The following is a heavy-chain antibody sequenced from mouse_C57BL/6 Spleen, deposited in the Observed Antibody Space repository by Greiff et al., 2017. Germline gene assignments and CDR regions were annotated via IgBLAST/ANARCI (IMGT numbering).Heavy chain of an antibody. CDR3: ERTDWDYAMDY. D-gene: IGHD4-1*01. V-gene: IGHV1-82*01. J-gene: IGHJ4*01. Sequence: QVQLQQSGPELVKPGASVKISCKASGYAFRSSWMHWVKQRPGKGLEWLGRLYPGDGDTNYNGKFKGKATVTADKSSSTAYMQLSSLTCEDAAVDSCERTDWDYAMDYWGQGTSVTVSS. CDR1: GYAFRSSW. CDR2: LYPGDGDT.